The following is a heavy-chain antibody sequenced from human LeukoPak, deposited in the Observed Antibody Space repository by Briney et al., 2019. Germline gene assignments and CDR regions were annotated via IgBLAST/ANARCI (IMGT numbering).Heavy chain of an antibody. CDR1: GGSISSYY. D-gene: IGHD1-26*01. J-gene: IGHJ6*02. V-gene: IGHV4-59*01. CDR2: IYYSGST. Sequence: PSETLSLTCTVSGGSISSYYWSWIRQPPGKGLEWIGYIYYSGSTNYNPSLKSRVTISVDTSKNQFSLKLSSVTAADTAVYYCASVHPSGREGYYYYGMDVWGQGTTVTVSS. CDR3: ASVHPSGREGYYYYGMDV.